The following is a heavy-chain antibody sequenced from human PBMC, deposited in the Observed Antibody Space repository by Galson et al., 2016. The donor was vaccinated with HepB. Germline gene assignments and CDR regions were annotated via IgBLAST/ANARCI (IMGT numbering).Heavy chain of an antibody. CDR3: AKRIGAGGQFDY. V-gene: IGHV3-23*01. CDR2: ISHDSGSE. Sequence: SLRLSCAGSGFTLSTYAMSWVRQAPGKGLEWVSGISHDSGSEFYGDSVKGRFTIYRDNSKNTLYLQMNTLRSEDTAIYYCAKRIGAGGQFDYWGQGTLVTVSS. CDR1: GFTLSTYA. D-gene: IGHD6-13*01. J-gene: IGHJ4*02.